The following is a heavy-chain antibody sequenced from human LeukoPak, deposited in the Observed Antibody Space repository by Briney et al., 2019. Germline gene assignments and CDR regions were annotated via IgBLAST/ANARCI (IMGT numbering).Heavy chain of an antibody. CDR2: VNHSGST. D-gene: IGHD3-10*01. CDR1: GGSISSYY. Sequence: SETLSLTCTVSGGSISSYYWSWIRQPPGKGLEWIGEVNHSGSTNYNPSLKSRVTISVDTSKNQFSLKLSSVTAADTAVYYCARIIMVRGVIIPYYYYGMDVWGQGTTVTVSS. J-gene: IGHJ6*02. V-gene: IGHV4-34*01. CDR3: ARIIMVRGVIIPYYYYGMDV.